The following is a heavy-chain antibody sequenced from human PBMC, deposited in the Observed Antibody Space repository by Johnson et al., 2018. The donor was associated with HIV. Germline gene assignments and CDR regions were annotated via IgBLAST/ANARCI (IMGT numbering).Heavy chain of an antibody. Sequence: QVQLVESGGGVVQPGRSLRLSCAASGFSFSSYAMHWVRQAPAKGLEWVAVISYDGSDKDYGDSAKGRFSISRDSSKNTLYLQMNSLRAEDTAVYHCARDRIVGADYDAFDIWGQGTMVTVSS. CDR3: ARDRIVGADYDAFDI. V-gene: IGHV3-30*04. J-gene: IGHJ3*02. CDR2: ISYDGSDK. D-gene: IGHD1-26*01. CDR1: GFSFSSYA.